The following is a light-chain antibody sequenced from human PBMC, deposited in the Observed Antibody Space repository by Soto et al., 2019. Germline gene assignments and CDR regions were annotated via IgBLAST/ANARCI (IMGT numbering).Light chain of an antibody. J-gene: IGLJ3*02. CDR3: RSITNHRTLV. Sequence: QSALTQPPSVSGSPGQSVTISCTGTSSDIGSYSRVSWYQQPPGTAPKLMIYEVSNRPSGVPDRFSASKSGNTASLTISGPQAEDEGGYYLRSITNHRTLVFGRGAPLPV. CDR1: SSDIGSYSR. V-gene: IGLV2-18*02. CDR2: EVS.